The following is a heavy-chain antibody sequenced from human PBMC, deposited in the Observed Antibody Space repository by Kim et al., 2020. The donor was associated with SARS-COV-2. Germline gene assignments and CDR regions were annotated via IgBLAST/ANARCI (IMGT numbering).Heavy chain of an antibody. CDR1: GYSFTSYW. J-gene: IGHJ5*02. CDR3: ARLAGYGSGSYYNPPNWFDP. Sequence: GESLKISCKGSGYSFTSYWIGWVRQMPGKGLEWMGIIYPGDSDTRYSPSFQGQVTISADKSISTAYLQWSSLKASDTAMYYCARLAGYGSGSYYNPPNWFDPWGQGTLVTVSS. V-gene: IGHV5-51*01. CDR2: IYPGDSDT. D-gene: IGHD3-10*01.